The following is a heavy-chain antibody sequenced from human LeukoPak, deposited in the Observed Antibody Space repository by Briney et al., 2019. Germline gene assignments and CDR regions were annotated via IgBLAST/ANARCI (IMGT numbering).Heavy chain of an antibody. CDR3: ARAVRGVFSLDY. Sequence: GGSLRLSCAASGFTFSSYSMNWVRQAPGKGLEWVSSISSSSSYIYYADSVKGRFTISRDNAKNSLYLQMNSLRAEDTAVYYCARAVRGVFSLDYWGQGTLVTVSS. D-gene: IGHD3-10*01. CDR2: ISSSSSYI. CDR1: GFTFSSYS. J-gene: IGHJ4*02. V-gene: IGHV3-21*01.